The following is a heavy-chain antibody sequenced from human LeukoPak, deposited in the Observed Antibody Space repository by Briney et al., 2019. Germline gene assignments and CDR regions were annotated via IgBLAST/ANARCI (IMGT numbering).Heavy chain of an antibody. CDR2: IVYSGNT. CDR1: GGFISSTSHY. Sequence: SETLSLTCTVSGGFISSTSHYWGWIRQPPGKGPEWIGSIVYSGNTYYNPSLKSRVTISVDTSKNQFSLTLNSVTAPDTAVYYCAKHVFGFDPWGQGTLVTVSS. CDR3: AKHVFGFDP. V-gene: IGHV4-39*01. D-gene: IGHD3-16*01. J-gene: IGHJ5*02.